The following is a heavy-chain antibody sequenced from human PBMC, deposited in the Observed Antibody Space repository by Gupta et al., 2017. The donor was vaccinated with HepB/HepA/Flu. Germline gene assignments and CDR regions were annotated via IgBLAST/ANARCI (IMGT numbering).Heavy chain of an antibody. Sequence: EVQLVEFGGGLVQPGGSLRLSCAASGFTFRSYWMPWVRQAPGKGLEWVANIKRDGIEKYYVESVKGRFTISKDNAKNSLYLQMNSLRADDTAVYYCAREPSYDLWISYGTYSYYYYMDVWGKGTTVTVFS. CDR2: IKRDGIEK. CDR1: GFTFRSYW. V-gene: IGHV3-7*01. D-gene: IGHD3-3*01. J-gene: IGHJ6*03. CDR3: AREPSYDLWISYGTYSYYYYMDV.